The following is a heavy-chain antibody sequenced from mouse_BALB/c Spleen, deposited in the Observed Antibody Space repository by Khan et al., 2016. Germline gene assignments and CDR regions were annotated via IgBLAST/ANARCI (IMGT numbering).Heavy chain of an antibody. CDR1: GYSITSDYA. CDR3: ARNYGSSYFDY. D-gene: IGHD1-1*01. CDR2: ISYSGST. V-gene: IGHV3-2*02. J-gene: IGHJ2*01. Sequence: EVQLQESGPGLVKPSQSLSLTCTVTGYSITSDYAWNWIRQFPGNKLEWMGYISYSGSTTYNPSLKSRISITRATSKNQFFLQLNSVATEDTATYYCARNYGSSYFDYWGQGTTLTVSS.